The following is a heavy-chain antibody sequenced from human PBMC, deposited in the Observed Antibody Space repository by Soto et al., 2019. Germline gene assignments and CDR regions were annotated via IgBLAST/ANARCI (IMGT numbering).Heavy chain of an antibody. CDR1: GFTFSSYA. CDR2: ISGSGGST. J-gene: IGHJ4*02. V-gene: IGHV3-23*01. CDR3: AKGDCTNGVGYAPFDY. D-gene: IGHD2-8*01. Sequence: GGSLRLSCAASGFTFSSYAMSWVRQAPGKGLEWVSAISGSGGSTYYADSVKGRFTISRDNSKNTLYLQMNSLRAEDTAVYYWAKGDCTNGVGYAPFDYWGQGTLVTVSS.